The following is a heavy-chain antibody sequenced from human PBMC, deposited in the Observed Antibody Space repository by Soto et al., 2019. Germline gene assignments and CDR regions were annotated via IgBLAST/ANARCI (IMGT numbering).Heavy chain of an antibody. CDR1: GFTFSSYG. CDR2: IWYDGSNK. CDR3: ASQWFGELLDAFDI. J-gene: IGHJ3*02. Sequence: QVQLVESGGGVVQPGRSLRLSCAASGFTFSSYGMHWVRQAPGKGLEWVAVIWYDGSNKYYADSVKGRFTISRDNSKNTLDLQMNSLRAEDTAVYYCASQWFGELLDAFDIWGQGTMVTVSS. V-gene: IGHV3-33*01. D-gene: IGHD3-10*01.